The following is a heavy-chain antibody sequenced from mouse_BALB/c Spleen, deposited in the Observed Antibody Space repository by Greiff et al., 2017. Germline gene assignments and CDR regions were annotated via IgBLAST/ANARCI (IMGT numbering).Heavy chain of an antibody. D-gene: IGHD1-1*01. V-gene: IGHV2-9*02. CDR1: GFSLTSYG. CDR2: IWAGGST. Sequence: VHLVESGPGLVAPSQSLSITCTVSGFSLTSYGVHWVRQPPGKGLEWLGVIWAGGSTNYNSALMSRLSISKDNSKSQVFLKMNSLQTDDTAMYYCASHTVVGDYAMDYWGQGTSVTVSS. J-gene: IGHJ4*01. CDR3: ASHTVVGDYAMDY.